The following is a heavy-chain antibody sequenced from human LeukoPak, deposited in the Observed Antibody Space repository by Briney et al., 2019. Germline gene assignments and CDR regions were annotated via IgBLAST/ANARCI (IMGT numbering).Heavy chain of an antibody. V-gene: IGHV1-46*01. CDR2: INPSGGST. D-gene: IGHD1-1*01. J-gene: IGHJ3*02. CDR3: ARGGSVERLDDAFDI. Sequence: ASVKVSCKASGYTFTSYYMHWVQQAPGQGLEWMGIINPSGGSTSYAQKFQGRVTMTRDTSTSTVYMELSSLRSEDTAVYYCARGGSVERLDDAFDIWGQGTMVTVSS. CDR1: GYTFTSYY.